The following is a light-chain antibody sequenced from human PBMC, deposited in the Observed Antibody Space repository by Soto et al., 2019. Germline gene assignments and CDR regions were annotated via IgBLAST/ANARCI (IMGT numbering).Light chain of an antibody. J-gene: IGLJ3*02. CDR1: SSDVGGYNY. CDR3: SSYTTSSTRV. CDR2: DVS. Sequence: QSALTQPASVSGSPGQSITISCTGNSSDVGGYNYVSWHQQHPGKAPKLMIYDVSNRPSGVSNRFSGSKSGNTASLTISGLQAEDEADYYCSSYTTSSTRVFGGGTKLTVL. V-gene: IGLV2-14*01.